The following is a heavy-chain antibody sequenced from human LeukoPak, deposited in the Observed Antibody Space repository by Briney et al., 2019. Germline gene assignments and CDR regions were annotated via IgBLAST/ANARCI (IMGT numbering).Heavy chain of an antibody. Sequence: GGSLRLSCAASGFTFSGYAMSWVRQAPGKGLEWVSAISGSGGSTYYADSVKGRFTISRDNSKNTLYLQMNSLRVEDTALYYCAKGGGPATVLTPNDYWGQGTLVTVSS. J-gene: IGHJ4*02. CDR2: ISGSGGST. CDR3: AKGGGPATVLTPNDY. D-gene: IGHD4-23*01. V-gene: IGHV3-23*01. CDR1: GFTFSGYA.